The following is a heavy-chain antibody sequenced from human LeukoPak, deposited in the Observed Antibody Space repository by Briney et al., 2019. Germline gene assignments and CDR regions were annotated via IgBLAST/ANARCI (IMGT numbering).Heavy chain of an antibody. Sequence: GGSLRLSCVASGFRFSSYWMNRVRQSPGKGLEWVANIKQDGSEKYFVDSVKGRFTISRDNAENSVYLQMDSLRVEDTAVYYCARETSGWCFNHWGQGTLVTVSS. CDR2: IKQDGSEK. J-gene: IGHJ4*02. CDR3: ARETSGWCFNH. D-gene: IGHD6-19*01. CDR1: GFRFSSYW. V-gene: IGHV3-7*01.